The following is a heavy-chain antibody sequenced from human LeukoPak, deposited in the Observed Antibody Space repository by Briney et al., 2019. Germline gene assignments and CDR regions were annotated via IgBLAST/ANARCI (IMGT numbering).Heavy chain of an antibody. D-gene: IGHD2-2*01. CDR2: IYSGGST. V-gene: IGHV3-66*01. J-gene: IGHJ6*02. Sequence: GGSLRLSCAASGFTVSSNYMSWVRQAPGKGLEWVSVIYSGGSTYYADSVKGRFTISRDNSKNTLYLQMSSLRAEDTAIYYCAKEEYSTRYYYYGMDVWSQGTTVTVSS. CDR1: GFTVSSNY. CDR3: AKEEYSTRYYYYGMDV.